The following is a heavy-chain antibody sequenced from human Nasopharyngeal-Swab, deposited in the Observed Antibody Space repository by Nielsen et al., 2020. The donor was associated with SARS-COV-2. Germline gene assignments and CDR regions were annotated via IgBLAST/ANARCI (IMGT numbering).Heavy chain of an antibody. CDR3: ARDKYAYGMDV. CDR2: INAGNGNT. Sequence: ASVKVSCKASGYTFTSYAMHWVRQAPGQRLEWMGWINAGNGNTKYSQKFQGRVTITRDTSASTAYMELSSLRSEDTAVYYCARDKYAYGMDVWGQGTTVTVSS. D-gene: IGHD2-2*01. CDR1: GYTFTSYA. J-gene: IGHJ6*02. V-gene: IGHV1-3*01.